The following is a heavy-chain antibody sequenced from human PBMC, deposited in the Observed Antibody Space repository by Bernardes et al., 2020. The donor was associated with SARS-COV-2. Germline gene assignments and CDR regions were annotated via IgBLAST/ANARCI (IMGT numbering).Heavy chain of an antibody. V-gene: IGHV5-51*01. CDR2: IYPGDSET. CDR1: GYNFNPQW. J-gene: IGHJ4*02. D-gene: IGHD6-19*01. Sequence: GEYLKSSCGGSGYNFNPQWVAWVRPVAGKGLEYMGIIYPGDSETKYGPSFQGRVTISADKSINTVYLQWNRLEASDTAMYYCATSPILSGWPFDHWGQGTLITVSS. CDR3: ATSPILSGWPFDH.